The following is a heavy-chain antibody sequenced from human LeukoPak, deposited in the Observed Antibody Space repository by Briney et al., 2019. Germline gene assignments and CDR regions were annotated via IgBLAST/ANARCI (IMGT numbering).Heavy chain of an antibody. CDR2: ASESGSST. CDR1: GFTFSSYA. CDR3: AKGRWGLTINNFDI. Sequence: GGSLRLSCAASGFTFSSYAMGWVRQAPGKGLEWVSVASESGSSTHYADSVKGRFTIYRDNSKNTLYLQMNSLGGEDTAVYYCAKGRWGLTINNFDIWGQGRMVTVSS. D-gene: IGHD3-9*01. J-gene: IGHJ3*02. V-gene: IGHV3-23*01.